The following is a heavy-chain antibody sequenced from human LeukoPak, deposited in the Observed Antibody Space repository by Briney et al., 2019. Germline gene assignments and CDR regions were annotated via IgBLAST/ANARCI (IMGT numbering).Heavy chain of an antibody. D-gene: IGHD1-14*01. V-gene: IGHV3-11*01. CDR3: AGVRADREGYFDY. Sequence: PGGSLRLSCAASGFTFSDYYMSWIRQDPGKGLEWVSYISSSGSTIYYADSVKVRFTISRDNAKNSLYLQMNRLRAEDTAVYYCAGVRADREGYFDYWGQGTLVTVSS. CDR1: GFTFSDYY. J-gene: IGHJ4*02. CDR2: ISSSGSTI.